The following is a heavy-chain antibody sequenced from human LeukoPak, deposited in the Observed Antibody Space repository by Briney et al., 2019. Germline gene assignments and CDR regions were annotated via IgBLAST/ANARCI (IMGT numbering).Heavy chain of an antibody. Sequence: SVKVSCKASGGTFSSYAISWVRQAPGQGLEWMGRIIPIFGTANYAQKFQGRVTITTDESTSTAYMELSSLRSEDTAVYYCARLFAGGPYYFDYWGQGTLVTVSS. CDR1: GGTFSSYA. CDR3: ARLFAGGPYYFDY. D-gene: IGHD3-10*02. CDR2: IIPIFGTA. V-gene: IGHV1-69*05. J-gene: IGHJ4*02.